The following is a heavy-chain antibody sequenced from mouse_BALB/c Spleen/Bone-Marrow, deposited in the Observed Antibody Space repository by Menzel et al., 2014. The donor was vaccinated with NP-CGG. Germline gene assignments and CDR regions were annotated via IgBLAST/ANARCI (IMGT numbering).Heavy chain of an antibody. V-gene: IGHV5-12*02. CDR1: GFIFSDYY. J-gene: IGHJ3*01. CDR3: ARHNYDETWFAY. D-gene: IGHD2-4*01. Sequence: EVKLMESGGGLVQPGGSLKLSCATSGFIFSDYYMYWVRPTPEKRLEWVAYISNGGGSTYYPDTVKGRFTISRDNAKNTLYLQMSRLKSEDTAMYYCARHNYDETWFAYWGQGTLVSVSA. CDR2: ISNGGGST.